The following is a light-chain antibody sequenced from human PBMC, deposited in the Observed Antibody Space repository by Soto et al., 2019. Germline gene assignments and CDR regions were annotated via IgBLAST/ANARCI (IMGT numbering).Light chain of an antibody. CDR3: HQYGRSPPFA. V-gene: IGKV3-20*01. CDR1: QSVSSNY. CDR2: GAS. Sequence: EIVLTQSPGTLSLSPGERATLSCRASQSVSSNYIAWYQQNPGQAPRLLIYGASTRATGIPDRFSGSGSGKDFTLSISILEPEDFAVYFCHQYGRSPPFAFGQGTKVDNK. J-gene: IGKJ2*01.